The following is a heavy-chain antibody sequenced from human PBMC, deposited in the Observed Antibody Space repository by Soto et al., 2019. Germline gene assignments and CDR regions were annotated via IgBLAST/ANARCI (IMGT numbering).Heavy chain of an antibody. J-gene: IGHJ4*02. CDR2: TYYRSKWYN. CDR3: ARVGGRGSSSSQTFDY. Sequence: QVQLQQSGPGLVKPSQTLSLTCAISGDSVSSDSAAWNWIRQSPSRGLEWLGRTYYRSKWYNAYAASVKSRITINPDTSKNQFSLRLNSVTPEDTAVYYCARVGGRGSSSSQTFDYWGQGTLVTVSS. CDR1: GDSVSSDSAA. V-gene: IGHV6-1*01. D-gene: IGHD6-6*01.